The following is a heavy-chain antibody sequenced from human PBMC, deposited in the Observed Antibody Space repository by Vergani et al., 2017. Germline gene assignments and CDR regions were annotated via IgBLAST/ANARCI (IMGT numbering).Heavy chain of an antibody. CDR3: ATGAHFWSGYQTYWFDP. D-gene: IGHD3-3*02. J-gene: IGHJ5*02. CDR1: GYTLTELS. CDR2: FDPEDGET. V-gene: IGHV1-24*01. Sequence: QVQLVQSGAEVKKPGSSVKVSCKVSGYTLTELSMHWVRQAPGKGLEWMGGFDPEDGETIYAQKFQGRVTMTEDTSTDTAYMELSSLRSEDTAVYYCATGAHFWSGYQTYWFDPWGQGTLVTVSS.